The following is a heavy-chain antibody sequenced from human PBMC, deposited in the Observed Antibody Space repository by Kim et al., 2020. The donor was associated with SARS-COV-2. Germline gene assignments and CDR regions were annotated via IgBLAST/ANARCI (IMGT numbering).Heavy chain of an antibody. CDR2: ISYDGSNK. CDR1: GFTFSSYA. J-gene: IGHJ3*02. Sequence: GGSLRLSCAASGFTFSSYAMHWVRQAPGKGLEWVAVISYDGSNKYYADSVKGRFTISRDNSKNTLYLQMNSLRAEDTAVYYCARTDILTGRYAFDIWGQGTMVTVSS. D-gene: IGHD3-9*01. V-gene: IGHV3-30-3*01. CDR3: ARTDILTGRYAFDI.